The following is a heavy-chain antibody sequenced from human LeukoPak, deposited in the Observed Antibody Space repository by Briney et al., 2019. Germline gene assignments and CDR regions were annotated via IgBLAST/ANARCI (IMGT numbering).Heavy chain of an antibody. D-gene: IGHD3-9*01. J-gene: IGHJ5*02. Sequence: ASVKVSCKASGYTFTGYYMHWVRQAPGQGLEWMGIINPSGGSTSYAQKFQGRVTMTRDTSTSTVYMELSSLRSEDTAVYYCARDGGYFDWLGWFDPWGQGTLVTVSS. CDR3: ARDGGYFDWLGWFDP. V-gene: IGHV1-46*01. CDR2: INPSGGST. CDR1: GYTFTGYY.